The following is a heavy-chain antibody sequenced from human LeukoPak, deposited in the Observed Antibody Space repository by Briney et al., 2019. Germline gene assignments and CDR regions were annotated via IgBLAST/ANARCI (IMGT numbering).Heavy chain of an antibody. CDR1: GYTFTGYY. D-gene: IGHD6-13*01. CDR2: INPNCGGT. Sequence: ASVKVSCKASGYTFTGYYIHWVRQAPGQGLEWMGWINPNCGGTNYAQKFQGRVTMTRDTSISTAYMELYRLISDDTAVYYCAKAGGRGSTWCDYWGQGTLVTVSS. V-gene: IGHV1-2*02. CDR3: AKAGGRGSTWCDY. J-gene: IGHJ4*02.